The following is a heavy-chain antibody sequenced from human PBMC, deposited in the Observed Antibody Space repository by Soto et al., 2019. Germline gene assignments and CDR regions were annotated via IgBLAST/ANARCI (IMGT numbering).Heavy chain of an antibody. CDR3: AKWAVALPSYYYYYMDV. D-gene: IGHD6-19*01. CDR2: ISGSGGRI. Sequence: EVQLLESGGGSVQPGGSLRLSCAASGFTFSSYAMSWVRQAPGKGLEWVSAISGSGGRIYYADSVKGRFTISRDNSKNTLYLQMNSLRAEDTAVYYCAKWAVALPSYYYYYMDVWGKGTTVTVSS. J-gene: IGHJ6*03. CDR1: GFTFSSYA. V-gene: IGHV3-23*01.